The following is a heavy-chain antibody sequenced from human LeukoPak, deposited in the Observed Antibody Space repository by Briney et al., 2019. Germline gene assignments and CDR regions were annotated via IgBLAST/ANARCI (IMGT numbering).Heavy chain of an antibody. V-gene: IGHV1-2*02. CDR3: ARVITMVRGVISRDAFDI. D-gene: IGHD3-10*01. CDR2: INPNSVGS. CDR1: GYTFTVYY. Sequence: ASVKVSFKCSGYTFTVYYMRWVRQAPGQGLEWMGLINPNSVGSNYSQKFQGRVTMTRDTYISTAYMELSRLRSDDTAVYYCARVITMVRGVISRDAFDIWGQGTMVTVSS. J-gene: IGHJ3*02.